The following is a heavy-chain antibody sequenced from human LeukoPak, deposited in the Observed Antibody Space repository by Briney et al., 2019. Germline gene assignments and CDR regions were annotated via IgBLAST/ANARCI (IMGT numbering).Heavy chain of an antibody. CDR2: IYPGDSDS. CDR3: ARRSYCYSTSCYGYWFDS. Sequence: AGESLKISCKGSGYRFTDYWIAWVRQMPGKGLEWMGIIYPGDSDSRYSPSFQGQVTFSADKSISTAYLQWSSLKASDTAMYYCARRSYCYSTSCYGYWFDSWGQGTLVTVSS. CDR1: GYRFTDYW. V-gene: IGHV5-51*01. J-gene: IGHJ5*01. D-gene: IGHD2-2*01.